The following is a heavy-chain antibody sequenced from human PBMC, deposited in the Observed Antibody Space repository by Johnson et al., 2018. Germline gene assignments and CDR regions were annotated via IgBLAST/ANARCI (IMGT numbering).Heavy chain of an antibody. D-gene: IGHD3-22*01. CDR1: GFTFSSYG. CDR2: ISYDGSNK. V-gene: IGHV3-30*18. J-gene: IGHJ3*02. CDR3: AKDPHYYDSIGAFDI. Sequence: QVQLVESGGGVVQXGRSLRLXCAASGFTFSSYGMHWVRQAPGKGLEWVAVISYDGSNKYYADSVKGRFTISRDNSKNTLYLQMKSLRAEDTAVYYCAKDPHYYDSIGAFDIWGQGTMVTVSS.